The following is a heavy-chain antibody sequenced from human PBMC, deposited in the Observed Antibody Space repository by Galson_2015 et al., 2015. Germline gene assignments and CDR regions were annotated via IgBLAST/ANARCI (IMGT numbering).Heavy chain of an antibody. CDR1: GGSISSYY. Sequence: SETLSLTCTVSGGSISSYYWSWIRQPPGKGLEWIGYIYYTGSTNYNPSLKSRVTISVDTSKNQFSLRLTSVTTADTAVYFCARDGTNYYNSNWFDPWGQGTLVAVSS. D-gene: IGHD3/OR15-3a*01. V-gene: IGHV4-59*01. CDR2: IYYTGST. J-gene: IGHJ5*02. CDR3: ARDGTNYYNSNWFDP.